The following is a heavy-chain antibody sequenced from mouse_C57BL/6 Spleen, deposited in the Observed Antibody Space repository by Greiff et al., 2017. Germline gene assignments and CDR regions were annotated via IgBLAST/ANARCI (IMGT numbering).Heavy chain of an antibody. V-gene: IGHV1-81*01. Sequence: VQLQQSGAELARPGASVKLSCKASGYTFTSYGISWVKQRTGQGLEWIGEIYPRSGNTYYNEKFKGKATLTADKSSSTAYLELRSLSSEYSAVYFCARSIDDDYGVDYWGQGTTLTVSS. CDR2: IYPRSGNT. CDR1: GYTFTSYG. D-gene: IGHD2-4*01. CDR3: ARSIDDDYGVDY. J-gene: IGHJ2*01.